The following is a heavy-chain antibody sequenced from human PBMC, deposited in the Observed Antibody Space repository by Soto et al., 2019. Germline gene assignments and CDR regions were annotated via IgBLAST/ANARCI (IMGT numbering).Heavy chain of an antibody. CDR2: IYYSGST. D-gene: IGHD2-2*02. V-gene: IGHV4-30-4*01. Sequence: SETLSLSCTVSGGSISSGDYYWSWIRQPPGKGLEWIGYIYYSGSTYYNPSLKSRVTISVDTSKNQFSLKLSSVTAADTAVYYCARDQGCSSTSCYTYYYYGMDVWGQGTTVTVSS. J-gene: IGHJ6*02. CDR1: GGSISSGDYY. CDR3: ARDQGCSSTSCYTYYYYGMDV.